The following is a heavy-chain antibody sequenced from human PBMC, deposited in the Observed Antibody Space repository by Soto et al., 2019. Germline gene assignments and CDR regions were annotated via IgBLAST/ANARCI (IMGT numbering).Heavy chain of an antibody. CDR1: GYPFTSYG. CDR2: ISAYNGNT. V-gene: IGHV1-18*01. J-gene: IGHJ6*01. D-gene: IGHD2-2*01. CDR3: ARDKYQLLILLTTLPNYYYGMDV. Sequence: GGSGKVCFKASGYPFTSYGISWVRQAPGQGLEWIGWISAYNGNTNYAQKLQGRVTMTTDTSTSTAYMELRSLRSDETAVYYCARDKYQLLILLTTLPNYYYGMDVWGQGTTVTVSS.